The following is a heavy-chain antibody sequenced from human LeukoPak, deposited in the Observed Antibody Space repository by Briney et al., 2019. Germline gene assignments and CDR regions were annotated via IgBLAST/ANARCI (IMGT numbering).Heavy chain of an antibody. D-gene: IGHD3-22*01. CDR3: AREFRPMIVVRGRYYMDV. V-gene: IGHV1-2*02. CDR2: INPNSGGT. J-gene: IGHJ6*03. CDR1: GYTFTGYY. Sequence: ASVKVSCKASGYTFTGYYMHWVRQAPGQGLEWMGWINPNSGGTNYAQKFQGRVTMTRNTSISTAYMELSSLRSEDTAVYYCAREFRPMIVVRGRYYMDVWGKGTTVTISS.